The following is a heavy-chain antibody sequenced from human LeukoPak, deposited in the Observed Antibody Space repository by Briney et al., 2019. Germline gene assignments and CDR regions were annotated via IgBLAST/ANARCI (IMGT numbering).Heavy chain of an antibody. J-gene: IGHJ5*02. CDR2: INPNSGGT. V-gene: IGHV1-2*02. CDR3: ARGRIYGDSPNWFDH. Sequence: ASVKVSCKASGYTFTGYYMHWVRQAPGQGLEWMGWINPNSGGTNYAQKFQGRVTMTRGTSISTAYMELSRLRSDDTAVYYCARGRIYGDSPNWFDHWGQGTLVTVSS. D-gene: IGHD4-17*01. CDR1: GYTFTGYY.